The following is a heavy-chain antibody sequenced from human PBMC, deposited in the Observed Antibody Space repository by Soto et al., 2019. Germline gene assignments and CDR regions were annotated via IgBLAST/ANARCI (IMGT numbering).Heavy chain of an antibody. D-gene: IGHD3-10*01. J-gene: IGHJ4*02. CDR2: INGDGSFT. V-gene: IGHV3-74*01. CDR1: GFTFSNYW. CDR3: ARVGGGSGNFDY. Sequence: EVQLVESGGGLVQPGGSLRLSCGASGFTFSNYWMHWVRQAPGEGLVWVSRINGDGSFTRFADSVKGRFTISRDNAKNTQYLQMNSLRADDTAVYYCARVGGGSGNFDYWGQGTLVTVSS.